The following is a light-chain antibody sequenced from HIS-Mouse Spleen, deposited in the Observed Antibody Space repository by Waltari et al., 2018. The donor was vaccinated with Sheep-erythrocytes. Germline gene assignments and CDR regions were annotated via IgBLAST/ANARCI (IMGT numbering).Light chain of an antibody. J-gene: IGKJ2*01. V-gene: IGKV1-39*01. CDR2: AAS. Sequence: DIQMTQSPSSLSASVGDRVTITCRASQSISSYLNWYQQKPGKAPKLLIYAASSLQSGVPSRFSGSGSGTDFTLTISSLEPEDFAVYYCQQRSDWYTFGQGTKVEIK. CDR3: QQRSDWYT. CDR1: QSISSY.